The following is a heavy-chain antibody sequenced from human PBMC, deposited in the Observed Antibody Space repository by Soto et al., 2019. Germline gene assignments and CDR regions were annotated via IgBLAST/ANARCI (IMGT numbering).Heavy chain of an antibody. V-gene: IGHV2-5*02. Sequence: SGPTLVNPTQTLTLTCTFSGFSLSTSGVGVGWIRQPPGKALEWLALIYWDDDKRYSPSLKSRLTITKDTSKNQVVLTMTNMDPVDTATYYWAHTCTNGVCYPNNWFDPWGQGTLVTVSS. CDR3: AHTCTNGVCYPNNWFDP. CDR1: GFSLSTSGVG. J-gene: IGHJ5*02. D-gene: IGHD2-8*01. CDR2: IYWDDDK.